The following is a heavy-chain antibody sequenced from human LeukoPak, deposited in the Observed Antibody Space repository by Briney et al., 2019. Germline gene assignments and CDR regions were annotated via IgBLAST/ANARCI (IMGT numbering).Heavy chain of an antibody. CDR3: ARASLTPDIVVVPAAPHY. CDR2: VSSSSTNK. Sequence: GGSLRLSCAASGFTFSSYAMNWVRQAPGKGLEWVSSVSSSSTNKYYADSVKGRFTISRDNSKNTLYLQMNSLRAEDTAVYYCARASLTPDIVVVPAAPHYWGQGTLVTVSS. CDR1: GFTFSSYA. J-gene: IGHJ4*02. D-gene: IGHD2-2*01. V-gene: IGHV3-21*01.